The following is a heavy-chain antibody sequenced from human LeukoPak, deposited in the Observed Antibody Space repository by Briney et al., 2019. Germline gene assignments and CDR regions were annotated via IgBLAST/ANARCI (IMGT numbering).Heavy chain of an antibody. CDR3: VRNSEEYVRGSYRYADAFDI. D-gene: IGHD3-16*02. V-gene: IGHV3-74*01. CDR1: GFTLRSHW. CDR2: INSDGSGT. Sequence: GGSLRLSCVASGFTLRSHWMHWVRQAPGKGLMWVSRINSDGSGTDYADSVKGRFSISRDNAKNTLFLQMSSLRGEDTAVYYCVRNSEEYVRGSYRYADAFDIWGQGTMVTVTS. J-gene: IGHJ3*02.